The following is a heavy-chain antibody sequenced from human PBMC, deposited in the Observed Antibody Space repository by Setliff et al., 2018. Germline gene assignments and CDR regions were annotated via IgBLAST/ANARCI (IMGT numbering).Heavy chain of an antibody. CDR2: VLDTGIT. D-gene: IGHD2-15*01. V-gene: IGHV4-59*08. Sequence: SETLSLTCTVSGGSISSSHSWSWIRQPPGKEMEWIGNVLDTGITNYNPSLEGRVTISVDTSKNQFSLKLSSVTAADTAVYYCARAPHGWSAYYYYYYMDVWGKGTTVTVSS. CDR1: GGSISSSHS. CDR3: ARAPHGWSAYYYYYYMDV. J-gene: IGHJ6*03.